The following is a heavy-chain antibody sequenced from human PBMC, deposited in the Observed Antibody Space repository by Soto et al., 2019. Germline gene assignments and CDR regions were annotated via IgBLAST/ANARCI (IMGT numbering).Heavy chain of an antibody. CDR3: ARTRSESYKYDYGMDV. D-gene: IGHD1-26*01. CDR1: GFSFSKYT. J-gene: IGHJ6*02. CDR2: IHPGDSDT. Sequence: GESLKISCEGSGFSFSKYTVGWVRQIPGKGLEWMGIIHPGDSDTRYSPSFQGQVTISADKSISTAYLQWSSLKASDTAMYFCARTRSESYKYDYGMDVWGEGTTVTVCS. V-gene: IGHV5-51*01.